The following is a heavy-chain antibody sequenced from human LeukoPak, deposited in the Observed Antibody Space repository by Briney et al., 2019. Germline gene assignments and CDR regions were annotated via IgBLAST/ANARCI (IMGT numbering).Heavy chain of an antibody. V-gene: IGHV3-33*01. Sequence: PGGSLRLSCAASGFTFSSYGMHWVRQAPGKGLEWVAVIWYDGSNKYYADSVKGRFTISRDNSKNTLHLQMNSLRAEDTAVYYCARRVLWFGDYGMDVWGQGTTVTVSS. CDR2: IWYDGSNK. J-gene: IGHJ6*02. CDR3: ARRVLWFGDYGMDV. D-gene: IGHD3-10*01. CDR1: GFTFSSYG.